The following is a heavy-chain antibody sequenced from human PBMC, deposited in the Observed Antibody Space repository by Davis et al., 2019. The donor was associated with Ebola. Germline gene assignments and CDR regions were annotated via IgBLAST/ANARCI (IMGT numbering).Heavy chain of an antibody. Sequence: GESLKISCAASGFTVSSNYMSWVRQAPGKGLEWVSVIYSGGSTYYADSVKGRFTISRDNSKNSLYLQMNSPRDEDTAVYYCASQWVAAAGKDYWGQGTLVTVSS. V-gene: IGHV3-53*01. J-gene: IGHJ4*02. CDR2: IYSGGST. CDR3: ASQWVAAAGKDY. D-gene: IGHD6-13*01. CDR1: GFTVSSNY.